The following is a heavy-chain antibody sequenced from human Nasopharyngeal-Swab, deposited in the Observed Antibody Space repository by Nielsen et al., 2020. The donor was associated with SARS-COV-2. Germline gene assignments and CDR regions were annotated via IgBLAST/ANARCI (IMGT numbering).Heavy chain of an antibody. CDR3: ARDGDYYGSGSYYPRYYGMDV. J-gene: IGHJ6*02. Sequence: WVGQAPGQRLEWMGWINAGNGNTKYSQKFQGRVTITRDTSASTAYMELSSLRSEDTAVYYCARDGDYYGSGSYYPRYYGMDVWGQGTLVTVSS. D-gene: IGHD3-10*01. CDR2: INAGNGNT. V-gene: IGHV1-3*01.